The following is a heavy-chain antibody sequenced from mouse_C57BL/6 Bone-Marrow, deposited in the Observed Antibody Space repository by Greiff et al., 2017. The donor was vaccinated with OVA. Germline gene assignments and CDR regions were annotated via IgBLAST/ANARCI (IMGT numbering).Heavy chain of an antibody. J-gene: IGHJ4*01. CDR3: HLEGYAMDY. CDR1: GYAFSSSW. CDR2: IYPGDGDT. V-gene: IGHV1-82*01. Sequence: VQVVESGPELVKPGASVKISCKASGYAFSSSWMNWVKQRPGKGLEWIGRIYPGDGDTNYNGKFKGKATLTADKSSSTAYMQLSSLTSEDSAVYFCHLEGYAMDYWGQGTSVTVSS.